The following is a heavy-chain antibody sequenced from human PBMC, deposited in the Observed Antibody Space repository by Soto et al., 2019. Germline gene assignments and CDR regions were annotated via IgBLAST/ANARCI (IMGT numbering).Heavy chain of an antibody. D-gene: IGHD2-15*01. CDR3: ARDSPLGYCSGGSCYSLAFDY. CDR2: INPNSGGT. Sequence: ASVKVSCKASGYIFTDYYMHWVRQAPGQGLEWMGWINPNSGGTNYAQKFQGWVTMTRDTSISTAYMELSRLRSDDTAVYYCARDSPLGYCSGGSCYSLAFDYWGQGTLVTVSS. J-gene: IGHJ4*02. V-gene: IGHV1-2*04. CDR1: GYIFTDYY.